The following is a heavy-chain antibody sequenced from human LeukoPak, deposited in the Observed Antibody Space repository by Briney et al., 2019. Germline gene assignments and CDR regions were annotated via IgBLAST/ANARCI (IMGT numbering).Heavy chain of an antibody. CDR3: ARGRRWELHDY. Sequence: PSETLSLTCTVSGGSISSSSYYWGWIRQPPGKGLEWIGSIYYSGSTYYNPSLKSRVTISVDTSKNQFSLKLSSVTAADTAVYYCARGRRWELHDYWGQGTLVTVSS. D-gene: IGHD1-26*01. J-gene: IGHJ4*02. CDR1: GGSISSSSYY. V-gene: IGHV4-39*07. CDR2: IYYSGST.